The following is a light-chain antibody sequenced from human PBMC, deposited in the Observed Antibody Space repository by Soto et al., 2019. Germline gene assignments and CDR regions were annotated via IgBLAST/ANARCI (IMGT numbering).Light chain of an antibody. CDR3: GQFVSSPPRT. CDR1: QSAGDTF. J-gene: IGKJ1*01. CDR2: GVS. Sequence: EIVLTQSPGTLSLSPGEKATLSFSASQSAGDTFLSWYQQKPGLAPRLLIYGVSNRATGIPDRFSGSGSGTDFILTISRLEPEDFALYYCGQFVSSPPRTFGQGTKVVIK. V-gene: IGKV3-20*01.